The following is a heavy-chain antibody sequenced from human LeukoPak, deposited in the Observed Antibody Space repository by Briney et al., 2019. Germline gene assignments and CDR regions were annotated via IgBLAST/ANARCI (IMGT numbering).Heavy chain of an antibody. D-gene: IGHD1-1*01. V-gene: IGHV3-66*01. J-gene: IGHJ6*03. CDR1: GFTVSSNY. CDR2: IYSGGST. Sequence: TGGSLRLSCAASGFTVSSNYMSWVRQAPGKGLEWVSVIYSGGSTYYADSVKGRFTISRDNSKNTLYLQMNSLRAEDTAVYYCAREGELERGYYMDVWGKGTTVTISS. CDR3: AREGELERGYYMDV.